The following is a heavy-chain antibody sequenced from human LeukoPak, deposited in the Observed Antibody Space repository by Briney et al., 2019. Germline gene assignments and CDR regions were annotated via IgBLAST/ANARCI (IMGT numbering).Heavy chain of an antibody. J-gene: IGHJ4*02. V-gene: IGHV3-30*18. Sequence: GGSLRLSCAASGFTFSSYGMHWVRQAPGKGLEWVAVMSYDGNHQYYAGSVKGRFTISRDNSKNTLYLQMSSLSAEDTAVYYCAKISSGITVFGCFDYWGQGTLVSVSS. CDR1: GFTFSSYG. CDR3: AKISSGITVFGCFDY. D-gene: IGHD3-3*01. CDR2: MSYDGNHQ.